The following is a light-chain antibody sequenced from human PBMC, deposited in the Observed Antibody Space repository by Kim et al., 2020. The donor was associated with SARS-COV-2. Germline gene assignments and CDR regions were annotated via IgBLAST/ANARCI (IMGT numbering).Light chain of an antibody. J-gene: IGLJ1*01. CDR3: ISYTSTFTYV. CDR2: NVS. Sequence: QPITISCTGTSSDIGTYNFVSWYQQHPDKAPKPIIYNVSERPSGVSNRFSGSKSGNTASLTISGLQAEDEADYYCISYTSTFTYVFGTGTKVTVL. CDR1: SSDIGTYNF. V-gene: IGLV2-14*03.